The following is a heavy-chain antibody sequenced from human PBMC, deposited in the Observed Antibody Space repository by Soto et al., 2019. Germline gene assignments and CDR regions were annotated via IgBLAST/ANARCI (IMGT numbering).Heavy chain of an antibody. CDR2: IYDGGRT. CDR3: ARGPSGDKVDS. D-gene: IGHD7-27*01. J-gene: IGHJ4*02. V-gene: IGHV4-30-4*01. Sequence: QVHLQESGPGLVTPSQTLSLTCTVSGGSVSTVDYWWSWIRQSPDMGLEWIGHIYDGGRTYNNPYLESRVTMSVGTAKSQLSLTLSSVSAADTAVYYCARGPSGDKVDSWGQGTLFPVSS. CDR1: GGSVSTVDYW.